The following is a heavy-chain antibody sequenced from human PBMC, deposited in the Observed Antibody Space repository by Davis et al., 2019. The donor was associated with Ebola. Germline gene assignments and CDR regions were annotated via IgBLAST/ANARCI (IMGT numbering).Heavy chain of an antibody. V-gene: IGHV5-51*01. Sequence: GESLKISCKGSGYSFTSYWIGWVRQMPGKGLEWMGIIYPGDSDTRYSPSFQGQVTISADKSISTAYLQWSSLKASDTAMYYCARLYYDFWSGYLVHFDYWGQGTLVTVSS. D-gene: IGHD3-3*01. J-gene: IGHJ4*02. CDR3: ARLYYDFWSGYLVHFDY. CDR1: GYSFTSYW. CDR2: IYPGDSDT.